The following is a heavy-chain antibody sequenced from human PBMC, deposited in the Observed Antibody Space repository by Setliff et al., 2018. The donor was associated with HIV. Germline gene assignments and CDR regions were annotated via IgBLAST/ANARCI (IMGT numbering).Heavy chain of an antibody. CDR3: ARVCRSFRSGCMADS. J-gene: IGHJ4*02. CDR1: GGSFSGYF. CDR2: IHHSGGT. V-gene: IGHV4-34*01. D-gene: IGHD3-3*01. Sequence: SETLSLTCAVYGGSFSGYFWSWVRQPPGKGLEWIGDIHHSGGTNYNPTLKSRVTVSVDTSKNQFSLKLTSVTAADTAVYYCARVCRSFRSGCMADSWGQGTLVTV.